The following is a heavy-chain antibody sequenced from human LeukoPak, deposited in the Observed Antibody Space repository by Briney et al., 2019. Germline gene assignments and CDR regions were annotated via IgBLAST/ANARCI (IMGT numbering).Heavy chain of an antibody. Sequence: PSETLSLTCTVSGGSISSYYWSWIRQPPGKGLEWIGEIYHSGSTNYNPSLKSRVTISVDKSKNQFSLKLSSVTAADTAVYYCARVIAVAGEGYYFDYWGQGTLVTVSS. D-gene: IGHD6-19*01. CDR3: ARVIAVAGEGYYFDY. V-gene: IGHV4-59*12. J-gene: IGHJ4*02. CDR2: IYHSGST. CDR1: GGSISSYY.